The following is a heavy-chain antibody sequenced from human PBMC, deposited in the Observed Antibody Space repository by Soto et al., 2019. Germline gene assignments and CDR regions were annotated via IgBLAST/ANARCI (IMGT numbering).Heavy chain of an antibody. J-gene: IGHJ4*02. D-gene: IGHD6-13*01. V-gene: IGHV4-61*01. CDR1: GGSVSSGSYY. CDR2: IYYSGST. CDR3: ARGGYQQLVDSSNY. Sequence: SETLSLTCTVSGGSVSSGSYYWSWIRQPPGKGLEWIGYIYYSGSTNYNPSLKSRVTISVDTSKNQFSLKLSSVTAADTAVYYCARGGYQQLVDSSNYWGQGTLVTVSS.